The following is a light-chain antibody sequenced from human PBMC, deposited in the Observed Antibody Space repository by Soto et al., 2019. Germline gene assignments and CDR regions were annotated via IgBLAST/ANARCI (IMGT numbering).Light chain of an antibody. Sequence: QSALTQLPSASGSPGQSVTISCTGTSSDVGGYDYVSWYQQHPGKAPKLMIYEVTIRPSGVSDHFSGSKSGNTASLTVSGLQAEDEADYYCSSYTGGNPSYVFGTGTKVTVL. CDR2: EVT. J-gene: IGLJ1*01. CDR1: SSDVGGYDY. CDR3: SSYTGGNPSYV. V-gene: IGLV2-8*01.